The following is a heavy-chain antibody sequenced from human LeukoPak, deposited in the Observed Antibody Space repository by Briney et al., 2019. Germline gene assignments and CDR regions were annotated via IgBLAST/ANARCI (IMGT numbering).Heavy chain of an antibody. D-gene: IGHD1-14*01. CDR2: IYTSGSI. J-gene: IGHJ3*02. Sequence: PSQTLSLTCTVSGGSISSGSYYWSWIRQPAGKGLEWIGRIYTSGSINYNPSLKSRVTISVDTSKNQFSLKLSSVTAADTAVYYCARQGKPTDAFDIWGQGTMVTVSS. CDR3: ARQGKPTDAFDI. CDR1: GGSISSGSYY. V-gene: IGHV4-61*02.